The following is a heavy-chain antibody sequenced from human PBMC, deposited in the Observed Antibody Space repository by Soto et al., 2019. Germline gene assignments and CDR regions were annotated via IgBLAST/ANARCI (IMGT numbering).Heavy chain of an antibody. Sequence: GGSLRLSCAASGSTFSSYAMSWVRQAPGKGLEWVSAISGSGGSTYYADSVKGRFTISSDNSKNTLYLQMNSLRAEDTAVYYCAKYRTPVVPAAVMDVWGQGTTVTVSS. D-gene: IGHD2-2*01. J-gene: IGHJ6*02. V-gene: IGHV3-23*01. CDR3: AKYRTPVVPAAVMDV. CDR2: ISGSGGST. CDR1: GSTFSSYA.